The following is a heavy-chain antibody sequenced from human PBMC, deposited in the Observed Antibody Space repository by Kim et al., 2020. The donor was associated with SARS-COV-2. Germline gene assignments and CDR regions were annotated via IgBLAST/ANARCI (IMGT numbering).Heavy chain of an antibody. Sequence: GGSLRLSCTTSGFTFTGHAMSWVRQAPGKGLEWVSSIDGSDGTTYYVDSVRGRFTISRDVSKNTLYLQMSALRGDDTAGYYCMKGGWGWIWDHWGQGTL. J-gene: IGHJ4*02. CDR1: GFTFTGHA. CDR3: MKGGWGWIWDH. CDR2: IDGSDGTT. V-gene: IGHV3-23*01. D-gene: IGHD2-21*01.